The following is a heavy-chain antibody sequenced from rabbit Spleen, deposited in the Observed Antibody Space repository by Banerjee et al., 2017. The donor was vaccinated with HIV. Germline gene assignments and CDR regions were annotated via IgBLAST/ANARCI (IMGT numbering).Heavy chain of an antibody. CDR3: ARNYVNAFDP. J-gene: IGHJ2*01. V-gene: IGHV1S39*01. D-gene: IGHD4-2*01. Sequence: QEQLKETGGGLVQPGGSLTLSCKASGFDFSSYGVSWVRQAPGKGLEWIGYIDTNDGDTDYANWPKGRFTISKTSSTTVTLQMTSLTAADTATYFCARNYVNAFDPWGPGTLVTVS. CDR1: GFDFSSYG. CDR2: IDTNDGDT.